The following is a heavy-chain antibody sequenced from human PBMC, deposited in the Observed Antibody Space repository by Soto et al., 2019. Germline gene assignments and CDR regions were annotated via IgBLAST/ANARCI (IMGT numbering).Heavy chain of an antibody. Sequence: VGSMMLSCGASGVRFSSYPMILVRQAPGKGLEWVAAISGAGISTYYADSVRGRFTISRENSKNTLYLQMSSLRAEDTALYYCENDHLPSGGTFWLDPRGQGTLVTVSS. V-gene: IGHV3-23*01. J-gene: IGHJ5*02. CDR3: ENDHLPSGGTFWLDP. CDR1: GVRFSSYP. CDR2: ISGAGIST. D-gene: IGHD6-13*01.